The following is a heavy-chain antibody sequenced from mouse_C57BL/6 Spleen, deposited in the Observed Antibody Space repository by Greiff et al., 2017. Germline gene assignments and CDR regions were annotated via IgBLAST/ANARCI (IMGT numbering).Heavy chain of an antibody. CDR2: IHPNSGST. CDR3: ARKDLGGDY. D-gene: IGHD3-3*01. V-gene: IGHV1-64*01. CDR1: GYTFTSYW. J-gene: IGHJ2*01. Sequence: QVQLKQPGAELVKPGASVKLSCKASGYTFTSYWMHWVKQRPGQGLEWIGMIHPNSGSTNYNEKFKSKATLTVDKSSSTAYMQISSLTSEDSAVYYCARKDLGGDYWGQGTTLTGSS.